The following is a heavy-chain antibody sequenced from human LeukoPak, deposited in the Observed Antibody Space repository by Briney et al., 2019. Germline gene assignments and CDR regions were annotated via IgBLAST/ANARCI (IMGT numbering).Heavy chain of an antibody. CDR2: VTHNGST. D-gene: IGHD5-18*01. Sequence: SETLSLTCAVYGGSLSGHDWSWIRQPPGKGLEWIGEVTHNGSTIHNPALKSRVTISIDTTKNQFSLRLTSVTAADTAVYYCARGRSLTRSYSPWGQGTLVTVSS. CDR3: ARGRSLTRSYSP. J-gene: IGHJ5*02. CDR1: GGSLSGHD. V-gene: IGHV4-34*01.